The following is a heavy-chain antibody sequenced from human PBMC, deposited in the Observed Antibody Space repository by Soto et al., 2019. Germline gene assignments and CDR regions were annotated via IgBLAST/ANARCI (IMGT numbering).Heavy chain of an antibody. V-gene: IGHV3-30*18. CDR2: ISYEGSNK. CDR1: GFTFSNYA. CDR3: AKDWATPVAGRFLDS. D-gene: IGHD6-19*01. J-gene: IGHJ4*02. Sequence: GGSLRLSCAASGFTFSNYAMNWVRQAPGKGLEWLAIISYEGSNKYSADSVKGRFPISRDNSKNTLYLQMNSLRPEDTAVDYCAKDWATPVAGRFLDSWGQGTPVTVSS.